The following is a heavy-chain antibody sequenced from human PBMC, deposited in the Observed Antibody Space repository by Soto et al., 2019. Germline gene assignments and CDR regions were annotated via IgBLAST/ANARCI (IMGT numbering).Heavy chain of an antibody. D-gene: IGHD3-10*01. CDR3: ARDVLLWFGDFDY. Sequence: VSVNLYCKASGYTFSRYGISWVRQAPGQGLEWMGWISAYNGNTNYAQKLQGRVTMTTDTSTSAAYMELRSLRSDDTAVYYCARDVLLWFGDFDYWGQGTLVTVSS. CDR2: ISAYNGNT. V-gene: IGHV1-18*01. J-gene: IGHJ4*02. CDR1: GYTFSRYG.